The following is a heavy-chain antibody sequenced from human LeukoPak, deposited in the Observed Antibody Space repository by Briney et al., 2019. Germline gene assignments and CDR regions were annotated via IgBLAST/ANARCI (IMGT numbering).Heavy chain of an antibody. J-gene: IGHJ6*03. V-gene: IGHV4-59*01. CDR3: TRGSIAYYYMDV. D-gene: IGHD3-22*01. Sequence: PSETLSLTCTVSRDSINGYSWSWIRQSPGGGLEWIGYIYYSGDTAYNPSLRSRVTLSVDTSKNQFSLQLRSVTTADTAVYYCTRGSIAYYYMDVWGKGTTVTISS. CDR2: IYYSGDT. CDR1: RDSINGYS.